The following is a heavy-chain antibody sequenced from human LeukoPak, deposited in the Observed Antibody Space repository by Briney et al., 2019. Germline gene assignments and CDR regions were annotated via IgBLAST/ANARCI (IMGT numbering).Heavy chain of an antibody. J-gene: IGHJ4*02. D-gene: IGHD3-22*01. CDR3: VREVHYYYDSSGYLDY. CDR1: GFTFSSYA. V-gene: IGHV3-30-3*01. CDR2: ISYDGSNK. Sequence: GGSLRLSCAASGFTFSSYAMHWVRQAPGKGLEWVAVISYDGSNKYYADSAKGRFTISRDNSKNTLYLQMNSLRAEDTAVYYCVREVHYYYDSSGYLDYWGQGTLVTVSS.